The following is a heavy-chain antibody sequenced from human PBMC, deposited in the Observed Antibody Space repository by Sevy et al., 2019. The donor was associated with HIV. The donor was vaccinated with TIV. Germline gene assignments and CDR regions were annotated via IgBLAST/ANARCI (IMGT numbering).Heavy chain of an antibody. V-gene: IGHV3-23*01. J-gene: IGHJ3*02. D-gene: IGHD3-22*01. Sequence: GGSPRLSCAASGFTFNTYAMNWVRQAPGKGLQWVSGISGSGGSTYYADSVKGRFTISRDNSKNTLYLQMNSLRAEDTAVYYCAKDYYDSSGYYPMDAFDIWGQGTMVTVSS. CDR3: AKDYYDSSGYYPMDAFDI. CDR2: ISGSGGST. CDR1: GFTFNTYA.